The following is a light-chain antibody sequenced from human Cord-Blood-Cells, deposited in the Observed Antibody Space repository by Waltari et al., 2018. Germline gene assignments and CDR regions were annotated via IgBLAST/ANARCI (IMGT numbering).Light chain of an antibody. CDR1: QSVSSY. V-gene: IGKV3-11*01. Sequence: EIVLTQSPATLSLSPGESATLSCRASQSVSSYLAWYQQKPGQAPRLLIYDASNRATGIPAMFSGSGSGTDFTLTISSLEPEDFAVYYCQQRSNWPTFGPGTKVDIK. CDR2: DAS. CDR3: QQRSNWPT. J-gene: IGKJ3*01.